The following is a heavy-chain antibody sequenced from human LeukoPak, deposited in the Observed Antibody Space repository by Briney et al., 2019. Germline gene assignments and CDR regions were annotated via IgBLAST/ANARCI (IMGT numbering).Heavy chain of an antibody. D-gene: IGHD6-13*01. CDR1: GYTFTSYD. V-gene: IGHV1-8*01. CDR2: MNPNSGNT. Sequence: ASVKVSCKASGYTFTSYDINWVRQATGQGLEWMGWMNPNSGNTGYAQKFQGRVTMTRNTSISTAYMELSSLRSEDTAVYYCAIVTGIAEAFDTWGQGTMVTVSS. CDR3: AIVTGIAEAFDT. J-gene: IGHJ3*02.